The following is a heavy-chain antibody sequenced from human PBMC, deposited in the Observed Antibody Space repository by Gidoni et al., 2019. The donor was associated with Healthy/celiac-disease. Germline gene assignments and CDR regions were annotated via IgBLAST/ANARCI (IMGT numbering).Heavy chain of an antibody. CDR2: IRSSGGST. D-gene: IGHD6-13*01. Sequence: EVQLLESGGGLVQPGGSLRLSCAASGFPFRRYAMSWVRQAPGKALEWVSAIRSSGGSTYYADAVKGRVTISRDKSKNTLYLQMNSLRAEDTAVYYCAKDLYYSSSGYGASCFDYWGQGTLVTVSS. CDR1: GFPFRRYA. V-gene: IGHV3-23*01. J-gene: IGHJ4*02. CDR3: AKDLYYSSSGYGASCFDY.